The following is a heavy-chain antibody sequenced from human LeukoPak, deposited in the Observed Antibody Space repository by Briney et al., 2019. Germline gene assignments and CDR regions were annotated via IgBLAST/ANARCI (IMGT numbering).Heavy chain of an antibody. J-gene: IGHJ4*02. CDR1: GASMNDYY. CDR3: ACYSVLGRTFDC. CDR2: VHHSFSS. Sequence: SETLSLTCAVSGASMNDYYWSWIRQTPGKGLEWIGHVHHSFSSNFSPSLKSQVTMSMDTSKSQFSLRVTSVTAADTAVYYCACYSVLGRTFDCWGQGTQVTVSS. D-gene: IGHD4-11*01. V-gene: IGHV4-59*01.